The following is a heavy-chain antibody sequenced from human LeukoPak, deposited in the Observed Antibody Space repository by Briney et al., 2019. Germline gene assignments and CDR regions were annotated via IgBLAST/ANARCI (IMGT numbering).Heavy chain of an antibody. V-gene: IGHV3-23*01. J-gene: IGHJ4*02. D-gene: IGHD6-13*01. Sequence: GGSLRLSCAASGFTFDDYAMHWVRQAPGKGLEWVSAISGSGGSTYYADSVRGRFTISRDNSKNTLYLQMNSLRAEDTALYYCATDSSNWYFDFWGQGTLVTVSS. CDR2: ISGSGGST. CDR3: ATDSSNWYFDF. CDR1: GFTFDDYA.